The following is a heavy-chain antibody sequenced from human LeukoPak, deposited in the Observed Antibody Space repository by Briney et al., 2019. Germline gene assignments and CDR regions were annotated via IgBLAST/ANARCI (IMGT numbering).Heavy chain of an antibody. J-gene: IGHJ6*03. D-gene: IGHD3-16*01. CDR2: IYYSGST. Sequence: SETLSLTCTVSGASISSYYWSWIRQPPGKGLEWIGYIYYSGSTNYNPSLKSRVTISIDASKNQFSLKLSSVTAADTAMYYCARGGNYMDVWGKGTTVTVSS. CDR1: GASISSYY. CDR3: ARGGNYMDV. V-gene: IGHV4-59*01.